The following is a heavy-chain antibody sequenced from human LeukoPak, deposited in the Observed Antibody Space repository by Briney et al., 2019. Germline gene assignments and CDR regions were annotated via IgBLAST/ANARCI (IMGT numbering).Heavy chain of an antibody. V-gene: IGHV4-59*10. J-gene: IGHJ4*02. CDR1: GGSFSGYY. D-gene: IGHD3-10*01. CDR2: IYTSGST. CDR3: ARVESYYNSWDFDY. Sequence: SETLSLTCAVYGGSFSGYYWSWIRQPAGKGLEWIGRIYTSGSTNYNPSLKSRVTMSVDTSKNQFSLKLSSVTAADTAVYYCARVESYYNSWDFDYWGQGTLVTVSS.